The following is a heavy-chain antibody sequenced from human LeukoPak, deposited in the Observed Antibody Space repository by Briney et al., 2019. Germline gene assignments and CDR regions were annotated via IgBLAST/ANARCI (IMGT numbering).Heavy chain of an antibody. CDR1: GFIFSDYT. CDR3: AKFFDD. V-gene: IGHV3-21*01. CDR2: ISNSSSYI. J-gene: IGHJ4*02. Sequence: GGSLRLSCAASGFIFSDYTMNWVHQAPGKGLEWVSSISNSSSYIYYADSVRGRFTISRDNAKNSLYLQMNSLTAEDTAVYYCAKFFDDWGQGTLVTVSS.